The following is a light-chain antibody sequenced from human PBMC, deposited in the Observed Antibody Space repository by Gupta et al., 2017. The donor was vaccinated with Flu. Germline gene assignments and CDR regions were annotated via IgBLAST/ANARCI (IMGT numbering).Light chain of an antibody. CDR1: QILRQSNGYIY. J-gene: IGKJ2*03. Sequence: VTPQSPLSLPVTPGEPAPISCRSGQILRQSNGYIYLDWYLQKPGQSPQLLIYLGSDRASGVPDRLSGCGAGTDFTLKIIRMKTQDLEVYYFYQALQTPNSFGQGTKLEIK. CDR2: LGS. CDR3: YQALQTPNS. V-gene: IGKV2-28*01.